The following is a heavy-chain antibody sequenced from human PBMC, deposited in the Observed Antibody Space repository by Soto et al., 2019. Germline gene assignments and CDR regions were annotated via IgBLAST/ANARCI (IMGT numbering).Heavy chain of an antibody. CDR3: ARWWSGSRQGFDP. CDR1: GGSISSGDYY. V-gene: IGHV4-31*03. CDR2: IYYSGST. Sequence: QVQLQESGPGLVKPSQTLSLTCTVSGGSISSGDYYWSWIRQHPGKGLEWIGYIYYSGSTYYNPSIKSRVTISVDTSKNQFSLKLSSVTAADTAVYYCARWWSGSRQGFDPWGQGTRVTVSS. J-gene: IGHJ5*02. D-gene: IGHD3-3*01.